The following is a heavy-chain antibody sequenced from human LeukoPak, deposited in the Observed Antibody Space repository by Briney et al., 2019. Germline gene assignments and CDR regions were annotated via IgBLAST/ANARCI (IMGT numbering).Heavy chain of an antibody. V-gene: IGHV4-34*01. J-gene: IGHJ6*04. Sequence: SETLSLTCAVYGGSFSGYYWSWIRQPPGKGLEWIGGINHSGSTNYNPSLKSRVTISVDTSKNQFSLKLSSVTAADTAVYYCARAPYYYGVDVWGKGTTVTVSS. CDR3: ARAPYYYGVDV. CDR2: INHSGST. CDR1: GGSFSGYY.